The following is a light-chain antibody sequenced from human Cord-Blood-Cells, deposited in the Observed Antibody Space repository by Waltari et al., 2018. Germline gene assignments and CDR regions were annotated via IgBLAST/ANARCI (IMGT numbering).Light chain of an antibody. CDR3: SSYTSSSTRV. V-gene: IGLV2-14*01. CDR2: EVS. CDR1: SSDVGGYNY. Sequence: QSALTQPASVSGSPGQSIPISCTGTSSDVGGYNYVSWYQQRPGKAPNLMIYEVSNRPSGVSNRFSGSKSGNTASLTISGLQAEDEADYYCSSYTSSSTRVFGTGTKVTVL. J-gene: IGLJ1*01.